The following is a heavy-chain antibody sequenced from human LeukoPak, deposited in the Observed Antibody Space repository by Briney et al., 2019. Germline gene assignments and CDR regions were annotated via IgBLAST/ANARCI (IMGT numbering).Heavy chain of an antibody. CDR1: GGSISGSSYY. V-gene: IGHV4-39*02. D-gene: IGHD6-19*01. Sequence: SETLSLTCTVSGGSISGSSYYWGWIRQPPGKGLEWIGSIYYSGSTYYNPSLKSRVTISVDTSKNQFSLKLNSVTATDTAVYYCARDDSSGWYIDYWGQGTLVTVSS. CDR2: IYYSGST. CDR3: ARDDSSGWYIDY. J-gene: IGHJ4*02.